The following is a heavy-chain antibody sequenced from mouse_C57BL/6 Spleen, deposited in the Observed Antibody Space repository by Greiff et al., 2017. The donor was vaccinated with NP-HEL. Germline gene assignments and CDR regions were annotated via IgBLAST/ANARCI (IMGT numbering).Heavy chain of an antibody. V-gene: IGHV14-4*01. CDR2: IDPENGDT. J-gene: IGHJ3*01. Sequence: EVQLQQSGAELVRPGASVKLSCTASGFNIKDDYMHWVKQRPEQGLEWIGWIDPENGDTEYASKFQGKATITADTSSNTAYLQLSSLTSEDTAVYYCTTPAPLYGSSSWFAYWGQGTLVTVSA. CDR3: TTPAPLYGSSSWFAY. CDR1: GFNIKDDY. D-gene: IGHD1-1*01.